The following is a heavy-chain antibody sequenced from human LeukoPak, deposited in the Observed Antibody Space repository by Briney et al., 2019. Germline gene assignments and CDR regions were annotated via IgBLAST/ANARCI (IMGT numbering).Heavy chain of an antibody. Sequence: GGSLRLSCAASGFTFSSYSMNWVRQAPGKGLEWVSSISSSSSYIYYADSVKGRFTISRDNAKNSLYLQMNSLRAEDTAVYYRARISWSSGALFDYWGQGTLVTVSS. V-gene: IGHV3-21*01. CDR3: ARISWSSGALFDY. J-gene: IGHJ4*02. D-gene: IGHD3-22*01. CDR1: GFTFSSYS. CDR2: ISSSSSYI.